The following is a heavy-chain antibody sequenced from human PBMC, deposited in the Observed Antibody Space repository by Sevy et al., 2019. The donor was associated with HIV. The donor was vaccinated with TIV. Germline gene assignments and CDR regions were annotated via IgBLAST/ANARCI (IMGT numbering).Heavy chain of an antibody. D-gene: IGHD3-16*01. CDR2: IWYDGTHK. J-gene: IGHJ4*02. Sequence: GGSLRLSCATSGFIFSNYAMHWIRQAPGKGLEWVAVIWYDGTHKYYADSVQGRFTISRDNSKNTLYLQMNSLRVEDTAVYYCARYWGRDGHSIDYWGQGTLVTVSS. V-gene: IGHV3-33*01. CDR1: GFIFSNYA. CDR3: ARYWGRDGHSIDY.